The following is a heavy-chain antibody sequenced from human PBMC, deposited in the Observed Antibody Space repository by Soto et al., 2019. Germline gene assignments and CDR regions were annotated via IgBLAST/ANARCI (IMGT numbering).Heavy chain of an antibody. CDR3: AREVTSGTSRGFWIDS. V-gene: IGHV3-33*01. CDR2: MVSDGSKI. CDR1: GFTFSAYG. D-gene: IGHD1-1*01. J-gene: IGHJ4*02. Sequence: QVQLVESGGGVVQPGTSLRLSCAASGFTFSAYGMHWVRQAPGKGLEWVALMVSDGSKIYYADSVKGRFTISRDNSKNTLYLQMDRLRAENMGVYCCAREVTSGTSRGFWIDSWGQGTLVSVSS.